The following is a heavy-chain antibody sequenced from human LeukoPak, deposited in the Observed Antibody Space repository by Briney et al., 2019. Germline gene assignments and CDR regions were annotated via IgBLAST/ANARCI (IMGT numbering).Heavy chain of an antibody. CDR1: GGSISSHY. Sequence: SETLSLTCTVSGGSISSHYWSWIRQPPGKGLEWIGYIYYSGSTNYNPSLKRRVTISVDTSKNQFSLKLSSVTAADTAVYYCARASCSSTSCYTGDWFDPWGQGTLVTVSS. CDR3: ARASCSSTSCYTGDWFDP. CDR2: IYYSGST. V-gene: IGHV4-59*11. J-gene: IGHJ5*02. D-gene: IGHD2-2*02.